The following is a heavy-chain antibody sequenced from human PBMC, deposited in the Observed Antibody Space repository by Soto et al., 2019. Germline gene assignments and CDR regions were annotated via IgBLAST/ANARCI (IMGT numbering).Heavy chain of an antibody. CDR3: TRHTDIVLVPAAIGWFDP. CDR2: IHGGGNSA. Sequence: PGGSLRLSCAASGFTFSGYAMSWVRQAPGKGLEWVSVIHGGGNSAYYADSVKGRFTISRDNSKNTLYLQMSSLKTEDTAVYYCTRHTDIVLVPAAIGWFDPWGQGTLVTVSS. CDR1: GFTFSGYA. D-gene: IGHD2-2*02. V-gene: IGHV3-23*01. J-gene: IGHJ5*02.